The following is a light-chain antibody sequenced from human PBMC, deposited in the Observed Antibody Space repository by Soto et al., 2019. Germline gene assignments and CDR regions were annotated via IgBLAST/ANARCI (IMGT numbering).Light chain of an antibody. CDR1: QSFNNY. CDR3: QQRGNWPPT. CDR2: DVS. V-gene: IGKV3-11*01. Sequence: EIVLTQSPATLSLSPGERATLSCRASQSFNNYLAWYQQKPGQAPRLLIYDVSNRATDIPARFSGSGSGTDVTLTISSLEPEDFAVYYCQQRGNWPPTFGQGTKVEI. J-gene: IGKJ2*01.